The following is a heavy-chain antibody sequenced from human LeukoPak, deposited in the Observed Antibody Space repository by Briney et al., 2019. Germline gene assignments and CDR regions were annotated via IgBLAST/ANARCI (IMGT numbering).Heavy chain of an antibody. J-gene: IGHJ3*02. D-gene: IGHD3-10*01. V-gene: IGHV3-53*01. CDR1: GFTVSSNY. Sequence: PGGSLRLSCAASGFTVSSNYMSWVRQAPGKGLEWVSVIYSGGSTYYADSVKGRFTISRDNSKNTLYLQMNSLRAEDTAVHYCARDRGWGAWVAFDIWGQGTMVTVSS. CDR2: IYSGGST. CDR3: ARDRGWGAWVAFDI.